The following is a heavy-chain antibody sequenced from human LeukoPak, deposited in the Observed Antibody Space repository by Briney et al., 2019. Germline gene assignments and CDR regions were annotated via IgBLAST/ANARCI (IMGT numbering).Heavy chain of an antibody. CDR2: IYHSGST. D-gene: IGHD1-26*01. V-gene: IGHV4-34*01. J-gene: IGHJ5*02. CDR1: GGSFSGYY. CDR3: ALVGATNWFDP. Sequence: KTSETLSLTCAVYGGSFSGYYWSWIRQPPGKGLEWIGEIYHSGSTNYNPSLKSRVTISVDKSKNQFSLKLSSVTAADTAVYYCALVGATNWFDPWGQGTLVTVSS.